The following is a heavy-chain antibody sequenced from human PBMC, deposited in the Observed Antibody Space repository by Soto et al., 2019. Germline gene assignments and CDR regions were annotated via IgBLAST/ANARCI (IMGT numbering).Heavy chain of an antibody. CDR1: GLPHSNFA. D-gene: IGHD2-21*01. CDR3: AKDAVYNDGLWLMDH. Sequence: PWGSLRLSCTASGLPHSNFAIMFFRHSPCKGLECISGIYGSGRGIEYADSVKGRFTISRDNSRNTVYLQMTDLRVDDTAVYYCAKDAVYNDGLWLMDHWGQGTQVTVSS. CDR2: IYGSGRGI. J-gene: IGHJ4*02. V-gene: IGHV3-23*05.